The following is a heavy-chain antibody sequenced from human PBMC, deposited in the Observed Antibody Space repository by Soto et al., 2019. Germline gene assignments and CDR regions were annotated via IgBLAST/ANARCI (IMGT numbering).Heavy chain of an antibody. CDR3: ARGFDWLPFDY. CDR1: GFTFSSYD. J-gene: IGHJ4*02. V-gene: IGHV3-13*01. D-gene: IGHD3-9*01. Sequence: PGGSLRLSCAASGFTFSSYDMHWVRQATGKGLEWVSAIGTAGDTYYPGSVKGRFTISRENAKNSLYLQMNSLRAGDTAVYYCARGFDWLPFDYWGQGTLVTVSS. CDR2: IGTAGDT.